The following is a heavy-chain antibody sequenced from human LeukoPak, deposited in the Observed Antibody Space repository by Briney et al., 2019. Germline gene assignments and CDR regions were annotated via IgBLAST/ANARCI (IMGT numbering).Heavy chain of an antibody. J-gene: IGHJ4*02. D-gene: IGHD2-21*02. CDR2: INPNSGDT. V-gene: IGHV1-2*06. CDR1: GYTFTGYY. Sequence: ASVKVSCKASGYTFTGYYVHWVRQAPGQGLEWMGRINPNSGDTNYAQKFQGRVTMTRDTSISTAYMELSRLRSDDTAVYYCARDYCGGDCCPDYWGQGTLVTVSS. CDR3: ARDYCGGDCCPDY.